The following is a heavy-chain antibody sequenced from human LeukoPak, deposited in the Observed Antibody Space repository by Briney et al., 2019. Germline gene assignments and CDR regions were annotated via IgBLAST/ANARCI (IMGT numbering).Heavy chain of an antibody. J-gene: IGHJ2*01. CDR3: ARGRYDSSGYYLSHWYFDL. CDR2: ISSSSSTI. Sequence: GGSLRLSCAASGFTFSSYSMKWVRQAPGKGLEWVSDISSSSSTIYYADSVKGRFTISRDNAKNTLYLQMNSLRAEDTAVYYCARGRYDSSGYYLSHWYFDLWGRGTPVTVSS. D-gene: IGHD3-22*01. V-gene: IGHV3-48*01. CDR1: GFTFSSYS.